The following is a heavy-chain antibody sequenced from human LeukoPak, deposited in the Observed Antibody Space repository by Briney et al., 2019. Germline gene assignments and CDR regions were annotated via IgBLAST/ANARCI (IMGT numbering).Heavy chain of an antibody. Sequence: ASVKVSCKASGYAFASYYMHWVRQAPEQGLEWVGIINPSDGSTTYAQRFQGRVTVTRDTSTSTVYMELSSLRSEDTAVYYRARAGRYTDWFDPGGQGTLVTVSS. J-gene: IGHJ5*02. CDR3: ARAGRYTDWFDP. CDR2: INPSDGST. D-gene: IGHD3-10*01. CDR1: GYAFASYY. V-gene: IGHV1-46*01.